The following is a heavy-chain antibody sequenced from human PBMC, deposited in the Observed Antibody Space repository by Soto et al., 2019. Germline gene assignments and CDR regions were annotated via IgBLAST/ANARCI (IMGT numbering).Heavy chain of an antibody. Sequence: PSETLSLTCTVSGGSISSSNYYWGWIRQPPGKGLEWIGSIYYSGSTNYNPSLKSRVTISVDTSKNQFSLKLSSVTAADTAVYYCARDAWNDGFGWFDPWGQGTLVTVSS. CDR1: GGSISSSNYY. J-gene: IGHJ5*02. D-gene: IGHD1-1*01. V-gene: IGHV4-39*07. CDR2: IYYSGST. CDR3: ARDAWNDGFGWFDP.